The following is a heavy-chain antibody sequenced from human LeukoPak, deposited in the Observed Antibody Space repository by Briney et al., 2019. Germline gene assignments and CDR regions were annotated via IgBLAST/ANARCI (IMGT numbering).Heavy chain of an antibody. Sequence: PGGSLRLSCAASGFTFSTYAITWVRQGPGKGLEWVSAIRPDGDRTYYANSVRGRFAISRDNSKDTVYLQINGLRVEDTAVYYCAREQSGTRGWYTVDYWGQGTLVTVSS. J-gene: IGHJ4*02. CDR3: AREQSGTRGWYTVDY. V-gene: IGHV3-23*01. D-gene: IGHD6-19*01. CDR1: GFTFSTYA. CDR2: IRPDGDRT.